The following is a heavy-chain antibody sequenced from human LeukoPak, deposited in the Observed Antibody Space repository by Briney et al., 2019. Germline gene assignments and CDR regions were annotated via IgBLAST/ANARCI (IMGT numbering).Heavy chain of an antibody. V-gene: IGHV3-23*01. Sequence: KGLEWVSAISGSGGSTYYADSVKGRFTISRDNSKNTLYLQMNSLRAEDTAVYYCAKDPADTRPRYYFDYWGQGTLVTVSS. D-gene: IGHD5-18*01. J-gene: IGHJ4*02. CDR2: ISGSGGST. CDR3: AKDPADTRPRYYFDY.